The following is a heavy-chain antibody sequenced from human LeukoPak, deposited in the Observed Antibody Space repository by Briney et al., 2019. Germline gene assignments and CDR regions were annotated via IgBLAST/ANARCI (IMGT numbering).Heavy chain of an antibody. Sequence: GASVKVSCKASGYTFTGYYMHWVRQAPGQGLEWTGWINPNSGGTNYAQTFQGRVTMTRDTSITTACMELSRLRADDTAVYLCARDGRGGAYLNYATSYYYYHIDVWGNGTTVTVSS. CDR3: ARDGRGGAYLNYATSYYYYHIDV. D-gene: IGHD1-7*01. V-gene: IGHV1-2*02. CDR2: INPNSGGT. CDR1: GYTFTGYY. J-gene: IGHJ6*03.